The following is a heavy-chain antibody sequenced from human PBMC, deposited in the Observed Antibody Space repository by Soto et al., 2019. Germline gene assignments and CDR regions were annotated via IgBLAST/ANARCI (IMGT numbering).Heavy chain of an antibody. CDR2: IYHSGST. D-gene: IGHD1-1*01. CDR3: ARDQLEGNWFDP. CDR1: GCSISSGGYS. V-gene: IGHV4-30-2*01. J-gene: IGHJ5*02. Sequence: SVTLSLTCAVSGCSISSGGYSWNRFRQPPGKGMEWIGYIYHSGSTLYNPSLKSRVTISVDKSKNQFSLKLSSVTAADTTVYYCARDQLEGNWFDPWGQGTLVTVS.